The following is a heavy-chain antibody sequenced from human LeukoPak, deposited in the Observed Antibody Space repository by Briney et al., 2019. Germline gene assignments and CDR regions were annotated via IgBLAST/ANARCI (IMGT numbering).Heavy chain of an antibody. CDR1: GFTFSRFW. CDR2: IDQSGGRN. Sequence: GGTLRLSCAASGFTFSRFWMNWVRQAPGRGLEWVANIDQSGGRNNYVDSVKGRFTISRDNAKNSLFLEMSSLRADDTAVYFCARDVEGGTFDIWGQGTTVTVSS. CDR3: ARDVEGGTFDI. V-gene: IGHV3-7*05. J-gene: IGHJ3*02. D-gene: IGHD3-16*01.